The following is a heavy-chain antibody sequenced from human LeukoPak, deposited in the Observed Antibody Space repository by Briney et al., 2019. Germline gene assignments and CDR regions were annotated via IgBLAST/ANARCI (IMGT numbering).Heavy chain of an antibody. V-gene: IGHV1-2*02. CDR3: ARGPHGVGATYP. D-gene: IGHD1-26*01. J-gene: IGHJ5*02. CDR1: GYTFTGYY. CDR2: INPNSGGT. Sequence: ASVKVSCKASGYTFTGYYMHWVRQAPGQGLEWMGWINPNSGGTNYAQKFQGRVTMTRDTSISTAYMELSRLRSDDTAVYYYARGPHGVGATYPWGQGTLVTVSS.